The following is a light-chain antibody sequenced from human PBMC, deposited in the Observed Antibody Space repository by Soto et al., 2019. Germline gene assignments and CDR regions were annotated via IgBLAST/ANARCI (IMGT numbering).Light chain of an antibody. J-gene: IGKJ4*01. CDR2: AAS. CDR1: QDIAIY. Sequence: DIQMTQSPSTLSGSVGDRVTITCRASQDIAIYLAWYQQKPGEAPKLLIYAASTLYGGVPSRFSGTGSGTDFALTITSLQAEDFATYYCQQLRMYPSTFGRGTKVDIK. V-gene: IGKV1-9*01. CDR3: QQLRMYPST.